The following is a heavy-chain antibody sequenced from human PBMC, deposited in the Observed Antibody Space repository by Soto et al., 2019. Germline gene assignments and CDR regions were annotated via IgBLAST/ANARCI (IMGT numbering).Heavy chain of an antibody. D-gene: IGHD2-2*01. V-gene: IGHV3-9*01. CDR1: GFSFDEYS. CDR3: AKGFCSSTRCLTYSYMDV. J-gene: IGHJ6*03. Sequence: EVQLVESGGGLVQPGRSLRLSCAASGFSFDEYSMHCVRQAPWKGLEWVSGVSWNSGTMGYGDSVRGRFAISRDNAKNSLYLQMNSLTTEDTALYYCAKGFCSSTRCLTYSYMDVWGKGTTVTVSS. CDR2: VSWNSGTM.